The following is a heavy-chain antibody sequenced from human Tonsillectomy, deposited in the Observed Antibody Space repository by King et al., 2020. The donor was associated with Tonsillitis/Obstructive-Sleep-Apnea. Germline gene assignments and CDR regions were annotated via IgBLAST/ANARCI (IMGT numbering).Heavy chain of an antibody. J-gene: IGHJ4*02. CDR1: GYRFTSYW. V-gene: IGHV5-51*01. Sequence: QLVQSGAEVKTPGESLKISCTDSGYRFTSYWIGWVRQLPGKGLEWMGIIYPDDSDTTYSPSFQGQVTISADKSISTAYLQWSSLKASDTAMYYCAKVLDDLWFIDYWGQGTLVTVSS. D-gene: IGHD3-10*01. CDR3: AKVLDDLWFIDY. CDR2: IYPDDSDT.